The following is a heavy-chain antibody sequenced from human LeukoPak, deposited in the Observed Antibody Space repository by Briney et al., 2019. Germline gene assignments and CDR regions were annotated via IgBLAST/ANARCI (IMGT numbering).Heavy chain of an antibody. CDR3: ARAIAAADNYYYYYMDV. J-gene: IGHJ6*03. CDR1: GGTFISYA. V-gene: IGHV1-69*05. D-gene: IGHD6-13*01. Sequence: ASVTVSFKASGGTFISYAISWVRQAPGQGLEWMGGIIPIFGTANYAQKFQGRVTITTDESASTAYMELSSLRSEDTAVYYCARAIAAADNYYYYYMDVWGKGTTVTVSS. CDR2: IIPIFGTA.